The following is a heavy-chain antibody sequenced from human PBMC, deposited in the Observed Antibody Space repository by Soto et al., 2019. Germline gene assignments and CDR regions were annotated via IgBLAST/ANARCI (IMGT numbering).Heavy chain of an antibody. J-gene: IGHJ4*02. CDR2: INHSGST. D-gene: IGHD6-19*01. CDR1: GGSFSGYY. Sequence: QVQLQQWGAGLLKPSETLSLTCAVYGGSFSGYYWSWIRQPPGKGLEWIGEINHSGSTNYNPSLKSRVTISVDTSKNQFSLKLSSVTAADTAVYYCAREGYSSDDLNTQGFDYWGQGTLVTVSS. CDR3: AREGYSSDDLNTQGFDY. V-gene: IGHV4-34*01.